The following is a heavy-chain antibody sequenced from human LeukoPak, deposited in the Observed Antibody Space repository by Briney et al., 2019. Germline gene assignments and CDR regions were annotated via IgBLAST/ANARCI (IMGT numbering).Heavy chain of an antibody. J-gene: IGHJ6*02. CDR1: AFTLSNYS. CDR2: ISRSIRTI. V-gene: IGHV3-48*01. D-gene: IGHD3-3*01. CDR3: ARLFWNGYYPISFDHYYGMDV. Sequence: PGGSLRLSCAASAFTLSNYSMAWVRQAPGKGLEWISYISRSIRTIYYADSVKGRFTISRDNAKNSLSVQMTTLRSEDTAVYYCARLFWNGYYPISFDHYYGMDVWGQGTTVTVSS.